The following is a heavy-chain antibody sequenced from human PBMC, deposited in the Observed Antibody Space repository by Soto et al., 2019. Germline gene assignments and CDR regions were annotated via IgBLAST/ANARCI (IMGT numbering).Heavy chain of an antibody. V-gene: IGHV3-23*01. CDR3: AKQRAAFGSVSDTNYCDF. Sequence: EVQLLESGGGLVQPGGSLRLSCIGSGFTFSSNAMSWVRQAPGKGLEWVSAISGSGGTTYYADSVKGRFAVSRDNSNNPLYMQINSLIAKDTAGYYCAKQRAAFGSVSDTNYCDFWGQGTLVTVS. D-gene: IGHD3-3*01. CDR2: ISGSGGTT. CDR1: GFTFSSNA. J-gene: IGHJ4*02.